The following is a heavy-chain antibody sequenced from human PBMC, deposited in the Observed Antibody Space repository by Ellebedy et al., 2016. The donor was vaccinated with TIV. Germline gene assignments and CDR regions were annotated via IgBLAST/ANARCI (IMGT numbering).Heavy chain of an antibody. J-gene: IGHJ4*02. V-gene: IGHV5-10-1*04. CDR1: GYSFTSYW. D-gene: IGHD1-26*01. CDR2: IDPSDSYT. CDR3: ARHVSGSYHSSLDY. Sequence: GESLKISCKGSGYSFTSYWISWVRQMPGKGLEWMGRIDPSDSYTNYSPSFQGQVTISADKSITTAYLQWSSLKASDTAMYYCARHVSGSYHSSLDYWGQGTLVTVSS.